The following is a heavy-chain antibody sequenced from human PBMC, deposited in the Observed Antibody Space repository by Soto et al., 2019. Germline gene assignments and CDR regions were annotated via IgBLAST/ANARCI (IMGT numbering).Heavy chain of an antibody. CDR3: TTDLWRIAVVVGSTGYFNP. D-gene: IGHD2-15*01. CDR2: IKSKSDGGTT. J-gene: IGHJ5*02. CDR1: GFTVSSNY. V-gene: IGHV3-15*01. Sequence: PWGSLRLSCAASGFTVSSNYMSWVRQAPGKGLDWVGRIKSKSDGGTTEYAAPVRGRFTISRDDSKNTLYLQMNSLKTEDTAVYYCTTDLWRIAVVVGSTGYFNPWGQGTPVTVSS.